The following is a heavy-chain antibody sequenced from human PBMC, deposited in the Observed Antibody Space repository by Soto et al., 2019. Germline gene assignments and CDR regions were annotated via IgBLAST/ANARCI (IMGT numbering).Heavy chain of an antibody. D-gene: IGHD3-9*01. CDR1: GFSLSTSGVG. CDR3: AQFNYDILTGYRTNPFDY. V-gene: IGHV2-5*02. CDR2: IYWDDDK. J-gene: IGHJ4*02. Sequence: QITLKESGPTLVKPTQTLTLTCTFSGFSLSTSGVGVGWIRQPPGKALEWLALIYWDDDKRYSPSLKSRLTITKDTSKNQVVLTMTNMDPVDTATYYCAQFNYDILTGYRTNPFDYWGQGTLVTVSS.